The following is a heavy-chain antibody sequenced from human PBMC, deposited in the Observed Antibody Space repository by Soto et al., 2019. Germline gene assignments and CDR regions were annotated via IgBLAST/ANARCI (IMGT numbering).Heavy chain of an antibody. J-gene: IGHJ6*02. CDR3: ARGGSSSDNGMDV. D-gene: IGHD3-16*01. Sequence: EVQLEESGGGLVQPGGSLRLSCAASGFTFSRYTMNWDRQTPGKGLEWVSYISSGSLSIYYADSVKGRFTVSRDNAKNSLFLQMNSLRDEDTAVYYCARGGSSSDNGMDVWGQGTTVTVSS. V-gene: IGHV3-48*02. CDR1: GFTFSRYT. CDR2: ISSGSLSI.